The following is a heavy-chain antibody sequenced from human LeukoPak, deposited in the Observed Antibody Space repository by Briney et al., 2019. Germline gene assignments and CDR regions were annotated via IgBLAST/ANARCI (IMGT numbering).Heavy chain of an antibody. V-gene: IGHV4-34*01. CDR3: ARGPLAVAGTTPLDY. CDR2: INHSGST. CDR1: GGSFSGYY. D-gene: IGHD6-19*01. J-gene: IGHJ4*02. Sequence: SETPSLTCAVHGGSFSGYYWSWIRQPPGKGLEWIGEINHSGSTNYNPSLKSRVTISVDTSKNQFSLKLSSVTAADTAVYYCARGPLAVAGTTPLDYWGQGTLVTVSS.